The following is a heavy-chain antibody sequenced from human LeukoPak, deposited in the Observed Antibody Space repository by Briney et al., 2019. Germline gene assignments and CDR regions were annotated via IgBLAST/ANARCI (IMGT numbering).Heavy chain of an antibody. CDR2: IYYSGST. CDR1: GGSISSDDYY. J-gene: IGHJ5*02. CDR3: ARCPSPGWFDP. V-gene: IGHV4-30-4*08. Sequence: SETLSLTCTVSGGSISSDDYYWSWIRQPPGKGLEWIGFIYYSGSTYYNPSLKTRVTISIDTSKNQFSLRLSSVTAADTAVYYCARCPSPGWFDPWGQGTLVTVS.